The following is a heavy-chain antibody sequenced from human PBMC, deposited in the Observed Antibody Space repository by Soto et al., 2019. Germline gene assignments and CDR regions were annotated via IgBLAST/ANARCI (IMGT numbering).Heavy chain of an antibody. V-gene: IGHV1-69*06. CDR1: GGTFSSYA. D-gene: IGHD3-16*02. CDR3: ARESYDYVWGSYRLNWFDP. Sequence: SVKVSCKASGGTFSSYAISWVRQAPGQGLEWMGGIIPIFGTANYAQKFQGRVTITADKSTSTAYMELSSLRSEDTAVYYCARESYDYVWGSYRLNWFDPRGQGTLVTVSS. J-gene: IGHJ5*02. CDR2: IIPIFGTA.